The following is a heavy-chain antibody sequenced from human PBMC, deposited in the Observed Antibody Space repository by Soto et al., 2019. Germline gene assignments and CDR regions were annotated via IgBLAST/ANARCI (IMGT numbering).Heavy chain of an antibody. J-gene: IGHJ6*03. CDR2: INHSGST. V-gene: IGHV4-34*01. CDR3: ARRRRYCSSTSCYAGGWGRFDYYYYMDV. Sequence: SETLSLTCAVYGGSFSGYYWSWIRQPPGKGLEWIGEINHSGSTNYNPSLKSRVTISVDTSKNQFSLKLSSVTAADTAVYYCARRRRYCSSTSCYAGGWGRFDYYYYMDVWGKGTTVTVSS. CDR1: GGSFSGYY. D-gene: IGHD2-2*01.